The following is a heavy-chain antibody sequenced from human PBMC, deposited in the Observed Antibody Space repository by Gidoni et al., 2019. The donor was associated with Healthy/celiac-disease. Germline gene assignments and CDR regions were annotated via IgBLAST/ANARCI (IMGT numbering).Heavy chain of an antibody. V-gene: IGHV3-49*05. J-gene: IGHJ4*02. CDR1: GFTFGDYA. D-gene: IGHD3-10*01. CDR3: TRYLGITMVQGVPDY. CDR2: IISKVYGGTT. Sequence: EVQLVESGGGLVKPGRSLRLSCTASGFTFGDYAMSWFSQAPGKGIEWVGFIISKVYGGTTEYAASVKGRVTISRDDSKSIAYLQMNSLKTEDTAVYYCTRYLGITMVQGVPDYWGQGTLVTVSS.